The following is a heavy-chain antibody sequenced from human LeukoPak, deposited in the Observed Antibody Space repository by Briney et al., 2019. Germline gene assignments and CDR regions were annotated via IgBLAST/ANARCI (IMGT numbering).Heavy chain of an antibody. CDR2: INEDGGVN. D-gene: IGHD4-17*01. CDR1: GFSFSMYW. Sequence: GGSLRLSCAASGFSFSMYWMTWVRQAPGKGLEWVANINEDGGVNYYVDSVKGRFTISRDNAKNSLYLQMNSLRVEDTAVYYCARDPNYGYFDYWGQGTLVTVSS. J-gene: IGHJ4*02. V-gene: IGHV3-7*01. CDR3: ARDPNYGYFDY.